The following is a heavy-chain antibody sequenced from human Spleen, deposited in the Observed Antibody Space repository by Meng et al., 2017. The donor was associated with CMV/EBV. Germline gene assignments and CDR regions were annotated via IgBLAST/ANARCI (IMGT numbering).Heavy chain of an antibody. Sequence: CAVSGGSISSYNWWSWVRQPPGKGLEWIGEIFHSGSTTYNPSLKSRVTISVDKSKNQFSLKLRSVTAADTAVYYCARGVGGVAGLMGYWGQGTLVTVSS. CDR1: GGSISSYNW. CDR2: IFHSGST. D-gene: IGHD6-19*01. J-gene: IGHJ4*02. V-gene: IGHV4-4*02. CDR3: ARGVGGVAGLMGY.